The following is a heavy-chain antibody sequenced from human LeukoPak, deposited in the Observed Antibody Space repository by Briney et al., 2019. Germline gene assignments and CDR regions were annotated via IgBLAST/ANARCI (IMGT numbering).Heavy chain of an antibody. V-gene: IGHV3-15*01. CDR2: IKSKTDGVTT. CDR1: GFRISDYT. Sequence: NPGGSLRLSCAASGFRISDYTMDCVRQAPGKGLEWVGRIKSKTDGVTTDYAAPVNGRFTISRDDSKNTLYLQMNSLKTEHTAVYYCTTDQYSSSWHETEYFQHWGQGTLVTVSS. D-gene: IGHD6-13*01. J-gene: IGHJ1*01. CDR3: TTDQYSSSWHETEYFQH.